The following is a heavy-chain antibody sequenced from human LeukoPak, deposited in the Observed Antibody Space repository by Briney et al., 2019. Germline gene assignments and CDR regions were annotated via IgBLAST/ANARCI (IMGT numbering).Heavy chain of an antibody. CDR2: ISWNSGSI. J-gene: IGHJ3*02. D-gene: IGHD6-13*01. V-gene: IGHV3-9*01. CDR1: GFTFDDYA. CDR3: ARVLVSQQLGHDAFDI. Sequence: PGGSLRLSCAASGFTFDDYAMHWVRQAPGKGLEWVSGISWNSGSIGYADSVKGRFTISRDNAKNSLYLQMNSLRAEDTAVYYCARVLVSQQLGHDAFDIWGQGTMVTVSS.